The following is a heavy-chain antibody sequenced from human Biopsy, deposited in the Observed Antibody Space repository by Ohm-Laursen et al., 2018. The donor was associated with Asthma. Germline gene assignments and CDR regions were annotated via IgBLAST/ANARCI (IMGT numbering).Heavy chain of an antibody. D-gene: IGHD6-13*01. Sequence: ASVKVSCKASGYTFINYAIHWVRQAPGQRLEWMGWINAGNGNTKYSQKFQGRVTITRDTSTSTAYMELRSLRSDDTAVYYCAREGIAAAGGNLYYYYGMDVWGQGTTVTVSS. CDR1: GYTFINYA. J-gene: IGHJ6*02. V-gene: IGHV1-3*01. CDR3: AREGIAAAGGNLYYYYGMDV. CDR2: INAGNGNT.